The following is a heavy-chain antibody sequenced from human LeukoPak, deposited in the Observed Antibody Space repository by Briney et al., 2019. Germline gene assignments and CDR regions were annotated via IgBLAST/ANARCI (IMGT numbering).Heavy chain of an antibody. CDR2: FHTSGST. V-gene: IGHV4-61*02. J-gene: IGHJ6*03. CDR3: ARGGSGSYFHMDV. CDR1: GGSISSGTYY. D-gene: IGHD3-10*01. Sequence: SQTLSLTCTVSGGSISSGTYYWNWLRQPAGKGPEWIGRFHTSGSTNYNPSLSSRVTISVDTSKNQFSLKLNSVTAADTAVYYCARGGSGSYFHMDVWGKGTTVTVSS.